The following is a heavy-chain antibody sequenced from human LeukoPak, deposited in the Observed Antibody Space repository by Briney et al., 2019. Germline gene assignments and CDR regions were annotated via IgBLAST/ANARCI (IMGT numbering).Heavy chain of an antibody. CDR2: MSGRGGIT. CDR3: AKGSEVTTLYYFDY. D-gene: IGHD4-17*01. J-gene: IGHJ4*02. Sequence: GGSLTLPCAASGFTFSSYPMSWVRQAPGKALEGVSAMSGRGGITHYAGSVKGRLTISRDNSKNALYLQMNSRRAEDTAVYYCAKGSEVTTLYYFDYWGQETLVSVSS. CDR1: GFTFSSYP. V-gene: IGHV3-23*01.